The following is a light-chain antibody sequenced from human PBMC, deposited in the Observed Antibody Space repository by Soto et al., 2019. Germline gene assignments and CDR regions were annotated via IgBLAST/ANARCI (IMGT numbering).Light chain of an antibody. CDR1: QSISIY. CDR2: SAS. CDR3: QQSYSTPHFT. J-gene: IGKJ3*01. Sequence: DIPMTQSPASLSASVGDSVTITCRTSQSISIYLNWYQKKPGRAPQLLIYSASNLQGGVPSRFSGSGSGTDFALTITSLQPEDFGTYYCQQSYSTPHFTFGPGTKVEIK. V-gene: IGKV1-39*01.